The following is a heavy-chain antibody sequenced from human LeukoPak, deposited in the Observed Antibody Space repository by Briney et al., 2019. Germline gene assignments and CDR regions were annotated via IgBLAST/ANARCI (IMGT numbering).Heavy chain of an antibody. V-gene: IGHV3-21*01. J-gene: IGHJ6*02. CDR3: ASDAPTYCSSTSCYTGYYGMDV. D-gene: IGHD2-2*02. Sequence: GGSLGLSCAASGFTFSSYSMNWVRQAPGKGLEWVSSISSSSSYIYYADSVKGRFTISRDNAKNSLYLQMNSLRAEDTAVYYCASDAPTYCSSTSCYTGYYGMDVWGQGTTVTVSS. CDR2: ISSSSSYI. CDR1: GFTFSSYS.